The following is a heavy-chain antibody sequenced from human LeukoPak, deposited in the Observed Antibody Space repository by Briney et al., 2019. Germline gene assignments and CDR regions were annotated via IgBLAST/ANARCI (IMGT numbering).Heavy chain of an antibody. CDR2: IKRKTDGGTT. V-gene: IGHV3-15*01. Sequence: GSLRLSCAASGFSFNDAWMSWVRQAPGNGLEWVGGIKRKTDGGTTDYAAPVKGRFTISRDDSKTSLYLQMNNLKTEDTAVYYCATDTRRVVVPKWGQGTLVTVSS. D-gene: IGHD2-15*01. CDR1: GFSFNDAW. CDR3: ATDTRRVVVPK. J-gene: IGHJ4*02.